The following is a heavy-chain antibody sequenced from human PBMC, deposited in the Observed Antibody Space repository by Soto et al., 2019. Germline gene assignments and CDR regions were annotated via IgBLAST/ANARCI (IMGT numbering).Heavy chain of an antibody. V-gene: IGHV3-33*01. CDR2: IWYDGSNK. CDR1: GFTFSSYG. CDR3: ARTGYYDFWSGYSIGYYYGMDV. D-gene: IGHD3-3*01. Sequence: GGSLRLSCAASGFTFSSYGMHWVRQAPGKGLEWVAVIWYDGSNKYYADSVKGRFTISRDNSKNTLYLQMNSLRAEDTAVYYCARTGYYDFWSGYSIGYYYGMDVWGQGTTVTVSS. J-gene: IGHJ6*02.